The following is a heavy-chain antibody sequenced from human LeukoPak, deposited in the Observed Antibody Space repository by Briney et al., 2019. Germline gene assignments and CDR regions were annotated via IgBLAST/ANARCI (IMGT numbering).Heavy chain of an antibody. D-gene: IGHD3-22*01. CDR2: ISSSGNTI. J-gene: IGHJ4*02. CDR1: GFTFSDYY. Sequence: GGSLRLSCAASGFTFSDYYMSWIRQAPGKGLEWVSYISSSGNTIYYADPVKGRFTISRDNAKNSLYLQMNSLRAEDTAVYYCARDPSYDSSGYSDYWGQGTLVTVSS. CDR3: ARDPSYDSSGYSDY. V-gene: IGHV3-11*01.